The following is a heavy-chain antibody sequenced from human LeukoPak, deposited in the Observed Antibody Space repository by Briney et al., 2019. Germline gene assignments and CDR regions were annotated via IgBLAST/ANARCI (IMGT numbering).Heavy chain of an antibody. CDR1: GGSISSGSYY. CDR2: IYTSGST. CDR3: ARESCTIFGVVNAPYYFYYMDV. V-gene: IGHV4-61*02. Sequence: SQTLSLTCTVSGGSISSGSYYWSWIRQPAGKGLEWIGRIYTSGSTNYNPSLKSRVTISVDTSKNQFSLKLNSVTAADTAVYYCARESCTIFGVVNAPYYFYYMDVWGKGTTVTVTS. D-gene: IGHD3-3*01. J-gene: IGHJ6*03.